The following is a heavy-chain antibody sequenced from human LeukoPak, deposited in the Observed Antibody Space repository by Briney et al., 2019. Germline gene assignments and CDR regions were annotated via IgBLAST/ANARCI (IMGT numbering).Heavy chain of an antibody. Sequence: ASVTVSCKASGYTFTSYDINWVRQATGQGLEWMGWMNPNSGNTGYAQKFQGRGTMTRNNSISTAYMELSSLRSEDTAVYYCARSSAAEVIRYYYYMDVWGKGTTVTVSS. V-gene: IGHV1-8*01. J-gene: IGHJ6*03. CDR2: MNPNSGNT. CDR1: GYTFTSYD. CDR3: ARSSAAEVIRYYYYMDV. D-gene: IGHD2-21*01.